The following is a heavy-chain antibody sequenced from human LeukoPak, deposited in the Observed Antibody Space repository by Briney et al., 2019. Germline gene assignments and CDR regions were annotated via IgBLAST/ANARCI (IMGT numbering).Heavy chain of an antibody. CDR2: MTPNRGNT. Sequence: ASVKGSCKASGYTFTSYDINWLRQATGQGLEWVGWMTPNRGNTGYAQKFQGRVTMTRNTSISTAYMELSSLRSEDTAVYYCARGYPAVADALDIWGQGTMVTVSS. J-gene: IGHJ3*02. CDR1: GYTFTSYD. D-gene: IGHD6-19*01. V-gene: IGHV1-8*01. CDR3: ARGYPAVADALDI.